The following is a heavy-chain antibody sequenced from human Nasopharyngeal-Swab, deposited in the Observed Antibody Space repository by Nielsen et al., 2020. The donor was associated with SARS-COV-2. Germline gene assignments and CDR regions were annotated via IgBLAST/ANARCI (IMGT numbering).Heavy chain of an antibody. V-gene: IGHV1-69*13. CDR2: IIPIFGTA. CDR3: AGGAGITMVQGRFDY. CDR1: GYTFTGYY. Sequence: SVKVSCKASGYTFTGYYMHWVRQAPGQGLEWMGGIIPIFGTANYAQKFQGRVTITADESTSTAYMELSSLRSEDTAVYYCAGGAGITMVQGRFDYWGQGTLVTVSS. J-gene: IGHJ4*02. D-gene: IGHD3-10*01.